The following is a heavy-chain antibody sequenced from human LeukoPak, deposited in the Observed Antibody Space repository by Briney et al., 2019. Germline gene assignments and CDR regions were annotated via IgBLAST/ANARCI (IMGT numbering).Heavy chain of an antibody. CDR2: INHSGTT. CDR3: ATLSVVVVPAELN. V-gene: IGHV4-34*08. D-gene: IGHD2-15*01. J-gene: IGHJ4*02. CDR1: GFTVSSNY. Sequence: GSLRLSCAASGFTVSSNYMSWVRQSPGKGLEWMGEINHSGTTTYIPSLKSRVSMSVDKSKNQFSLKLSSVTAADTAVYYCATLSVVVVPAELNWGQGTLVTVSS.